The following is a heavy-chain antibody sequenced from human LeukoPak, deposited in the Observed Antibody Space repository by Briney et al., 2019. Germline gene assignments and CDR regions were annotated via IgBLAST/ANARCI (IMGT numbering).Heavy chain of an antibody. D-gene: IGHD5-24*01. CDR2: IKQDGSEM. CDR1: GFTFNTYW. CDR3: ARDRIGDGYKFDY. V-gene: IGHV3-7*01. J-gene: IGHJ4*02. Sequence: GGSLRLSCAASGFTFNTYWMSWVRQAPGKGLEWVANIKQDGSEMHYVDSVKGRFTISRDNAKNSLFLQMNSLRAEDTAVYYCARDRIGDGYKFDYWGQGTLVTVSS.